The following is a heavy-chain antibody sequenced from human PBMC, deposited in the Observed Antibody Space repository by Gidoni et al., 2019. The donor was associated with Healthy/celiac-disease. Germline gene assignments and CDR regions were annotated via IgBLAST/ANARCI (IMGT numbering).Heavy chain of an antibody. CDR3: AKDLYSGSYYVLDY. D-gene: IGHD1-26*01. CDR2: ISYDGSNK. Sequence: QVQLVESGGGVVQPGRSLRLSCAASGFTFSSYGMHWVRQAPGKGLEWVAVISYDGSNKYYADSVKGRFTISRDNSKNTLYRQMNSLRAEDTAVYYCAKDLYSGSYYVLDYWGQGTLVTVSS. V-gene: IGHV3-30*18. CDR1: GFTFSSYG. J-gene: IGHJ4*02.